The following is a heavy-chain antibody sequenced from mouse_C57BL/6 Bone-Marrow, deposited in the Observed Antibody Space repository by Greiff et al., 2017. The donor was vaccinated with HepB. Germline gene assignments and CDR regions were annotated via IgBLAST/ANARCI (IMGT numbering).Heavy chain of an antibody. J-gene: IGHJ3*01. Sequence: QVQLQQSGAELARPGASVKLSCKASGYTFTSYGISWVKQRTGQGLEWIGEIYPRSGNTYYNEKFKGKATLTADKSSSTAYMDLRILTSEDSAVYFCARPLDGYYDAYWGQGTLVTVSA. D-gene: IGHD2-3*01. CDR3: ARPLDGYYDAY. CDR1: GYTFTSYG. V-gene: IGHV1-81*01. CDR2: IYPRSGNT.